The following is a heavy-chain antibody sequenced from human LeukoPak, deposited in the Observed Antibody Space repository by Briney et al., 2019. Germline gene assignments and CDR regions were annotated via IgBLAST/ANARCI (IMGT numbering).Heavy chain of an antibody. CDR1: GGTFSTYS. CDR3: ARGVGAAAILQYFDL. V-gene: IGHV1-69*13. D-gene: IGHD2-2*02. CDR2: IIPMFRTA. Sequence: ASVKVSCKASGGTFSTYSISWVRQAPGQGLEWMGGIIPMFRTANYAQKFQGRVTITPDESTRIAYMELSSLTSDDTAVYYCARGVGAAAILQYFDLWGPGTLVTVSS. J-gene: IGHJ2*01.